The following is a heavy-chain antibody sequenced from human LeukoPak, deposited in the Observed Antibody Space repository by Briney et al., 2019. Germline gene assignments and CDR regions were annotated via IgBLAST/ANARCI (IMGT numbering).Heavy chain of an antibody. CDR2: IYTGGST. V-gene: IGHV3-53*01. CDR1: GFTFSSYS. Sequence: GGSLRLSCAASGFTFSSYSMNWVRQAPGKGLEWVSVIYTGGSTYYADSVKGRFTISRDNSKNTLYLQMNSLRAEDTAVYYCARLVSGNYFDYWGQGTLVTVSS. J-gene: IGHJ4*02. CDR3: ARLVSGNYFDY. D-gene: IGHD1-14*01.